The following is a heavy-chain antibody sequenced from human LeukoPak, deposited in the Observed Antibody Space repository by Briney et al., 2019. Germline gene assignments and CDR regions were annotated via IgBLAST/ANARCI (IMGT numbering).Heavy chain of an antibody. Sequence: GGSLRLSCAASGFTFSSYEMNWVRQAPGKGLEWVSYISSSGSTIYYADSVKGRFTISRDNAKNSLYLQMNSLRAEDTAVYYCAREVNQLLLENAFDIWGQGTMVTVSS. CDR2: ISSSGSTI. V-gene: IGHV3-48*03. D-gene: IGHD2-2*01. CDR3: AREVNQLLLENAFDI. J-gene: IGHJ3*02. CDR1: GFTFSSYE.